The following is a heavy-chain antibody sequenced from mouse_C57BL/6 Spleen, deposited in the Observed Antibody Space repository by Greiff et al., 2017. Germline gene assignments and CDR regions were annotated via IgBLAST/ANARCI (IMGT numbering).Heavy chain of an antibody. CDR1: GYTFTSYW. J-gene: IGHJ4*01. V-gene: IGHV1-55*01. CDR2: IYPGSGST. D-gene: IGHD3-1*01. CDR3: AGHSSGSYDAMDY. Sequence: VQLQQPGAALVKPGASVKMSCKASGYTFTSYWITWVKQRPGQGLEWIGDIYPGSGSTNYNEKFKSKATLTVDTSSSTAYMQLSSLTSEDSAVYYCAGHSSGSYDAMDYWGQGTSVTVSS.